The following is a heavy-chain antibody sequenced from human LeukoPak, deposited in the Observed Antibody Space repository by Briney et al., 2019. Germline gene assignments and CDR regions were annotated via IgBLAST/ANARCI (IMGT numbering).Heavy chain of an antibody. J-gene: IGHJ4*02. D-gene: IGHD3-22*01. CDR2: IDYSGST. V-gene: IGHV4-39*01. CDR3: ARLDDSSGYFH. CDR1: GGSISSSSSD. Sequence: SETLSLTCTVSGGSISSSSSDWGWIRQPPGRGLEWIGSIDYSGSTYYNPSLKSLITISVDTSKNQFSLKLSSVTAADTAVYYCARLDDSSGYFHWGQGTLVTVSS.